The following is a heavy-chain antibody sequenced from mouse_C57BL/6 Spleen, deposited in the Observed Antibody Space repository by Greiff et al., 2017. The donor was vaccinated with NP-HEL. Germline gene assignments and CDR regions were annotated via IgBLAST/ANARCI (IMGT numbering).Heavy chain of an antibody. CDR1: GFTFSDYG. CDR3: ARGRGSSYGYFDV. V-gene: IGHV5-17*01. J-gene: IGHJ1*03. CDR2: ISSGSSTI. Sequence: EVKLMESGGGLVKPGGSLKLSCAASGFTFSDYGMHWVRQAPEKGLEWVAYISSGSSTIYYADTVKGRFTISRDNAKNTLFLQMTSLRSEDTAMYYCARGRGSSYGYFDVWGTGTTVTVSS. D-gene: IGHD1-1*01.